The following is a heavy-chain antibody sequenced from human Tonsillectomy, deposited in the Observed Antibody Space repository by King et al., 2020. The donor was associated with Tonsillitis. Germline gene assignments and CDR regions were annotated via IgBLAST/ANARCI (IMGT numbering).Heavy chain of an antibody. J-gene: IGHJ2*01. CDR3: ARGTSSGWYWYFDL. CDR1: GFTFSSYW. D-gene: IGHD6-19*01. V-gene: IGHV3-74*01. CDR2: IDFDGSDT. Sequence: VQLVESGGNLVQPGGSLRLSCAASGFTFSSYWMHWVRQAPGKGLMWVSRIDFDGSDTSYADSVKGRFPISRDNAKNTLYLQMNSLRAEDTAVYYCARGTSSGWYWYFDLWGRGTLVTVSS.